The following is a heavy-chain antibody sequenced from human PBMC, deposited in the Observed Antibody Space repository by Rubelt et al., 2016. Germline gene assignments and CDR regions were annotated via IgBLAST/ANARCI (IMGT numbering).Heavy chain of an antibody. D-gene: IGHD3-10*01. J-gene: IGHJ4*02. CDR2: IYWNDDK. V-gene: IGHV2-5*01. Sequence: QITLKESGPTLVKPTQTLTLTCTFSGFSLSTSGVGVGWIRQPPGKALEWLALIYWNDDKRYSPSLKSRLTITKDTSKNQVVLTMTNMDPVDTATYYCARTYGSGSYYNLVDYWGQGTLVTVSS. CDR1: GFSLSTSGVG. CDR3: ARTYGSGSYYNLVDY.